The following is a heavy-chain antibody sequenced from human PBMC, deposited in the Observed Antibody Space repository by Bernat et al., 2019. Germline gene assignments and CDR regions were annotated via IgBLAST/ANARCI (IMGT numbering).Heavy chain of an antibody. V-gene: IGHV3-66*01. J-gene: IGHJ4*02. D-gene: IGHD3-10*01. Sequence: EVQLVESGGGLVQPGGSLRLSCAASGFTVSSNYMSWVRQAPGKGLEWVSVIYSGGSTYYADCVNGRFTISRDNSKNTLYLQMNSLRAEDTAVYYCASRIWFGGSGFVGYWGQGTLVTVSS. CDR1: GFTVSSNY. CDR2: IYSGGST. CDR3: ASRIWFGGSGFVGY.